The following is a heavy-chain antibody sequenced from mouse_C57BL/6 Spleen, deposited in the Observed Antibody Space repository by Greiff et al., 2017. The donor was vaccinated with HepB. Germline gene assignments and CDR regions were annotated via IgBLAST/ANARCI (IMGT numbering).Heavy chain of an antibody. CDR1: GYSITSGYY. V-gene: IGHV3-6*01. CDR2: ISYDGSN. Sequence: EVQLQESGPGLVKPSQSLSLTCSVTGYSITSGYYWNWIRQFPGNKLEWMGYISYDGSNNYNPSLKNRISITRDTSKNQFFLKLNSVTTEDTATYYCARRGNYGDYFDYWGQGTTLTVSS. CDR3: ARRGNYGDYFDY. J-gene: IGHJ2*01. D-gene: IGHD2-1*01.